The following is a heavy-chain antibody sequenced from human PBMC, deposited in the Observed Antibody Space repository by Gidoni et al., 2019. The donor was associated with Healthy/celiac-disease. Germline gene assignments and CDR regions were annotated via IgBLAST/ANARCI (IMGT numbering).Heavy chain of an antibody. J-gene: IGHJ5*02. Sequence: QVQLVESGGGLVKPGGSLRLSCAASGFTFSDYYMSWIRQAPGKGLEWVSYISSSSSYTNYADSVKGRFTISRDNAKNSLYLQMNSLRAEDTAVYYCATAVAGISNWFDPWGQGTLVTVSS. CDR1: GFTFSDYY. V-gene: IGHV3-11*06. CDR2: ISSSSSYT. D-gene: IGHD6-19*01. CDR3: ATAVAGISNWFDP.